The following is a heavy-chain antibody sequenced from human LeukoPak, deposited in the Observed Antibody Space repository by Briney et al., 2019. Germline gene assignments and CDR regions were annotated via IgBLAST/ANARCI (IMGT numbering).Heavy chain of an antibody. Sequence: ASVKVSCKASGYTFTSYYMHWVRQAPGQGLEWMGIINPSGGSTSYAQKFQGRVTMTRDTSTSTVYMELSSLRSEDTAVCYCARDGQDSSGYYYGQDYWGQGTLVTVSS. CDR2: INPSGGST. J-gene: IGHJ4*02. CDR1: GYTFTSYY. D-gene: IGHD3-22*01. CDR3: ARDGQDSSGYYYGQDY. V-gene: IGHV1-46*01.